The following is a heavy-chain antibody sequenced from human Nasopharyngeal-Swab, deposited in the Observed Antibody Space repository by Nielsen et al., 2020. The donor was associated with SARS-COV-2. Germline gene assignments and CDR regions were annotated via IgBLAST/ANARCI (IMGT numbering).Heavy chain of an antibody. CDR2: INWNGGST. V-gene: IGHV3-20*04. CDR1: GFTFDDYG. D-gene: IGHD3-3*02. J-gene: IGHJ3*02. Sequence: GESLKISCAASGFTFDDYGMSWVRQAPGKGLEWVSGINWNGGSTGYADSVKGRFTISRDNAKNSLYLQMNSLRAEDTALYYCAKLAFVGTTYDAFDIWGQGTMVTVSS. CDR3: AKLAFVGTTYDAFDI.